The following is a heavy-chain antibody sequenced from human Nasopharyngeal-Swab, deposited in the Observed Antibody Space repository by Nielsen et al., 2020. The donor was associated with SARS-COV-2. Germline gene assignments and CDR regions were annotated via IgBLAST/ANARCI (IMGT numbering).Heavy chain of an antibody. CDR1: GFTFDDYD. Sequence: GGSLRLSCAASGFTFDDYDMHWVRQAPGKGLEWVSGISWDGLTIGYADSVKGRFTISRDNAKNSLYLQMNSLRVEDMAFYYCAKATNARYDFWSGSFDYWGQGTLVTVSS. J-gene: IGHJ4*02. CDR2: ISWDGLTI. CDR3: AKATNARYDFWSGSFDY. D-gene: IGHD3-3*01. V-gene: IGHV3-9*03.